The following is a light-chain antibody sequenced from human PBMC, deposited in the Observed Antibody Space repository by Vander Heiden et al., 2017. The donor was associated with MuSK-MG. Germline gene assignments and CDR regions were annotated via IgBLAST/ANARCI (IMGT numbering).Light chain of an antibody. CDR2: YDR. Sequence: YVVTQPPSLSVAPGKTASITCGEDNIQAASVHWYQQRPGQAPVLIIYYDRDRPPGIPERFSGSNSGNTATLTISRVEAGDEADYYCQLWDSATDQAVFGGGTKLTVL. CDR3: QLWDSATDQAV. J-gene: IGLJ2*01. CDR1: NIQAAS. V-gene: IGLV3-21*04.